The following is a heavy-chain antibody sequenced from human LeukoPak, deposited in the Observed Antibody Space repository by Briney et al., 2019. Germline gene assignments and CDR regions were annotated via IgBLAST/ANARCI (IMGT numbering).Heavy chain of an antibody. V-gene: IGHV4-59*01. Sequence: SETLSLTCTVSDVXISSYHCSWVRQPPGKGLEWIGYIDYSGTTSYNPSLKSRVTISVDTSRNQFSLRVRSVSAADTAVYYCARATFMFRGVPLEPDAFDIWGQGTMVSVSS. CDR2: IDYSGTT. CDR1: DVXISSYH. J-gene: IGHJ3*02. D-gene: IGHD3-10*01. CDR3: ARATFMFRGVPLEPDAFDI.